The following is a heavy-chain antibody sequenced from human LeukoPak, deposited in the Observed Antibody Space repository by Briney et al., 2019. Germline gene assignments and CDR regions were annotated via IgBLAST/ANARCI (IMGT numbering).Heavy chain of an antibody. CDR2: IKQDGSEK. Sequence: GGSLRLSCAASGFTFSSYWMSWVRQAPGKGPEWVANIKQDGSEKYYVDSVKGRFTISRDNAKNSLYLQMNSLRAEDTAVYYCARALTGYCSSTSFPYYFDYWGQGTLVTVSS. V-gene: IGHV3-7*01. CDR1: GFTFSSYW. J-gene: IGHJ4*02. D-gene: IGHD2-2*01. CDR3: ARALTGYCSSTSFPYYFDY.